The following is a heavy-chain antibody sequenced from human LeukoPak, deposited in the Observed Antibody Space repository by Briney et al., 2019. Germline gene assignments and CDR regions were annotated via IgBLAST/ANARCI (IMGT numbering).Heavy chain of an antibody. Sequence: SETLSLTCTVSGGSISSGDYYWSWICQPPGKGLEWIGSIYYSGSTYYNPSLKSRVTISVDTSKNQFSLKLSSVTAADTAVYYCASGGFKWLDAFDIWGQGTMVTVSS. J-gene: IGHJ3*02. CDR1: GGSISSGDYY. CDR3: ASGGFKWLDAFDI. D-gene: IGHD5-12*01. V-gene: IGHV4-39*07. CDR2: IYYSGST.